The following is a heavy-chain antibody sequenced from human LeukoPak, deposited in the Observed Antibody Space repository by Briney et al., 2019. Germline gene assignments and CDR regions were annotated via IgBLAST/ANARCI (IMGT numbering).Heavy chain of an antibody. CDR2: ISYDGSNK. J-gene: IGHJ4*02. V-gene: IGHV3-30-3*02. CDR3: AKRLGFSSWTYCFDY. CDR1: GFTFSSYA. Sequence: GGSLRLSCAASGFTFSSYAMHWVRQAPGKGLEWVAVISYDGSNKYYADSVKGRFTISRDNSKNTLYLQMNSLRAEDTAVYYCAKRLGFSSWTYCFDYWGQGTLVTVSS. D-gene: IGHD1-26*01.